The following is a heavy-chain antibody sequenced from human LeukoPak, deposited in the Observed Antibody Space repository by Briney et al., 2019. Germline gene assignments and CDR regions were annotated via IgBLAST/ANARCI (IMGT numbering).Heavy chain of an antibody. CDR2: IYSSGST. CDR3: ARVSCSSGSCYEYFQH. J-gene: IGHJ1*01. Sequence: PSETLSLTCTASSDSISGYYWSWIRQPPGKGLEWLGYIYSSGSTNYNPSLKSRVTISVDTSKNQFSLKLSSVTAADTAVYYCARVSCSSGSCYEYFQHWGQGTLVTVSS. CDR1: SDSISGYY. V-gene: IGHV4-59*01. D-gene: IGHD2-15*01.